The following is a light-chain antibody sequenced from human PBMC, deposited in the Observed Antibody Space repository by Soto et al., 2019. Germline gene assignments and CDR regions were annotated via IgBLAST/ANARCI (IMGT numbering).Light chain of an antibody. CDR1: SSDVGGYDY. V-gene: IGLV2-11*01. Sequence: QSALTQPRSVSGSPGQSVSISCTGTSSDVGGYDYVSWYQQHPGKAPKVMIFDVTKRPSGVPDRFSGSKSGNTASLTISGLQAEDEADYYCSSYTSSSTLEVFGGGTKLTVL. CDR3: SSYTSSSTLEV. J-gene: IGLJ2*01. CDR2: DVT.